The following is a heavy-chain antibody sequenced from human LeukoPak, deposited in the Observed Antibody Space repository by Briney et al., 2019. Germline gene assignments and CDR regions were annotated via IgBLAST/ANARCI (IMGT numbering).Heavy chain of an antibody. CDR3: ARSPPNYDSSGYYDHFDY. J-gene: IGHJ4*02. D-gene: IGHD3-22*01. Sequence: SETLSLTCAVYGGSFSGYYWSWIRQPPGKGLEWIWEINHSGSPNYNPSLMSRVTISVDTSKNQFSLKLSSVTAADTAVYYCARSPPNYDSSGYYDHFDYWGQGTLVTVSS. V-gene: IGHV4-34*01. CDR1: GGSFSGYY. CDR2: INHSGSP.